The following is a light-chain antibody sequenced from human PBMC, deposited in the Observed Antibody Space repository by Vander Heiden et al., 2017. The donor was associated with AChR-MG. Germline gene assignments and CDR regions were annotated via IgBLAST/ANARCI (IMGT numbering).Light chain of an antibody. Sequence: QSAVTQPASVSGSPGQSITISCTGTSSDIGGYNYVSWYQQHPGKAPKLMIYDVTSRPSGVSNRFSGSKSGNTASLTISGLQAEDEADYYCTSYTGSSTYVFGTGTKVTVL. V-gene: IGLV2-14*03. CDR2: DVT. J-gene: IGLJ1*01. CDR3: TSYTGSSTYV. CDR1: SSDIGGYNY.